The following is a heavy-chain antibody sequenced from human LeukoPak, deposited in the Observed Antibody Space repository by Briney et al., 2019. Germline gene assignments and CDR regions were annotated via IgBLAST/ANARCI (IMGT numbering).Heavy chain of an antibody. D-gene: IGHD2-2*01. CDR3: AREIVVVPAARAGWVSYYYYMDV. J-gene: IGHJ6*03. Sequence: KTSQTLSLTCAISGDSVSSNSAAWNWIRQSPSRGLEWLGRTYYRSKWYNDYAVSVKSRITINPDTSKNQFSLQLNSVTPEDTAVYYCAREIVVVPAARAGWVSYYYYMDVWGKGTTVTVSS. CDR1: GDSVSSNSAA. CDR2: TYYRSKWYN. V-gene: IGHV6-1*01.